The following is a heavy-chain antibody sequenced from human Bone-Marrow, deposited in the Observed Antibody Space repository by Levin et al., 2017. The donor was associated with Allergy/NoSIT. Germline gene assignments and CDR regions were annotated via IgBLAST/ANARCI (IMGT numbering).Heavy chain of an antibody. CDR3: ARDPTYGDYGIDN. J-gene: IGHJ4*02. Sequence: AGGSLRLSCAASGFSFNNYAMHWVRQAPGKGLEWVAVMSYDGSGSDYADSVKGRFTISRDNSKNTLYLEMNSLTTEDTALYYCARDPTYGDYGIDNWGQGTLVTVSS. V-gene: IGHV3-30-3*01. CDR2: MSYDGSGS. CDR1: GFSFNNYA. D-gene: IGHD4-17*01.